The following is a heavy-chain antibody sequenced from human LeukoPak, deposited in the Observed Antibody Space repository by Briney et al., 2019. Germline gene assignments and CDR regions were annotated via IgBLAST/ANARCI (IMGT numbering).Heavy chain of an antibody. Sequence: SQTLSLTCAISGDSVSTNSAACNWIRQSPSRGLEWLGRTYYRSKWYNDYALSVKSRITINPDTSKNQVSLQLNSVTPEDTAVYYCAREQQDGFDIWGQGTVVTVSS. CDR3: AREQQDGFDI. V-gene: IGHV6-1*01. CDR2: TYYRSKWYN. J-gene: IGHJ3*02. CDR1: GDSVSTNSAA.